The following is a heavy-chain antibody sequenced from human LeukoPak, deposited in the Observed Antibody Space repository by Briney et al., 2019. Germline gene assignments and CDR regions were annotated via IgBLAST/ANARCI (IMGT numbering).Heavy chain of an antibody. D-gene: IGHD1-26*01. J-gene: IGHJ4*02. CDR3: VRDNRSYNFDY. CDR1: GFTFSRYW. Sequence: GGSLRLSCAASGFTFSRYWMHWVRQAPGKGLVWVSCIKSDGSSTSTADSAKGRFTISRDNAKNTVYLQMNSLRAADTAVYYCVRDNRSYNFDYWGQGTLVTVSS. V-gene: IGHV3-74*01. CDR2: IKSDGSST.